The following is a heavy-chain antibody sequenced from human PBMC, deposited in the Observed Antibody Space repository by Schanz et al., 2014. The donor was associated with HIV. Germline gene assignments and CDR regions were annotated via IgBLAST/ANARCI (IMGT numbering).Heavy chain of an antibody. CDR1: GGTFSSYA. Sequence: VQLVESGTEVKKPGSSVKVSCKASGGTFSSYAISWVRQAPGQGLEWMGGIIPIFGTTNYAQKFQGRVTITADESTSTAYMELRGLTSEDTAVYFCARARAKIEGRPVGNWFDPWGQGTLVTVSS. J-gene: IGHJ5*02. D-gene: IGHD6-6*01. CDR3: ARARAKIEGRPVGNWFDP. CDR2: IIPIFGTT. V-gene: IGHV1-69*01.